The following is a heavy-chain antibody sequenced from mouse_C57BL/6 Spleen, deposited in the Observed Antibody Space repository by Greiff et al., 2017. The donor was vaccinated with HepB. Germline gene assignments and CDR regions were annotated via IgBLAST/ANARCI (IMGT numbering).Heavy chain of an antibody. Sequence: VQLQQPGAELVKPGASVKLSCKASGYTFTSYWMHWVKQRPGRGLEWIGRIDPNSGGTKYNEKFKSKATLTVDKPSSTAYMQLSSLTSEHSAVYYCASYYYGSSPYYAMDYWGQGTSVTVSS. D-gene: IGHD1-1*01. V-gene: IGHV1-72*01. CDR3: ASYYYGSSPYYAMDY. CDR1: GYTFTSYW. J-gene: IGHJ4*01. CDR2: IDPNSGGT.